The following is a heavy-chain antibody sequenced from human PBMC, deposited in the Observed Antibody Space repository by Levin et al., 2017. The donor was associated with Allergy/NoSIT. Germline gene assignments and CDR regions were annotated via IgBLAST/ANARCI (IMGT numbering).Heavy chain of an antibody. CDR2: IKQDGSEK. J-gene: IGHJ6*02. Sequence: PGGSLRLSCAASGFTFSSYWMSWVRQAPGKGLEWVANIKQDGSEKYYVDSVKGRFTISRDNAKNSLYLQMNSLRAEDTAVYYCARVLMVRGVINYYYYGMDVWGQGTTVTVSS. V-gene: IGHV3-7*01. D-gene: IGHD3-10*01. CDR3: ARVLMVRGVINYYYYGMDV. CDR1: GFTFSSYW.